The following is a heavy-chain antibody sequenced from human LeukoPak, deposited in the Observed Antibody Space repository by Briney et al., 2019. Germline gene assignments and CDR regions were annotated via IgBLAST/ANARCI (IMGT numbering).Heavy chain of an antibody. D-gene: IGHD6-25*01. J-gene: IGHJ3*02. CDR2: IYSGGST. CDR1: VFTVSSNY. Sequence: GGSLRLSCAASVFTVSSNYMYWVRQAPGQGLEWVSVIYSGGSTYYADSVKGRFTISRDNSKNTLYLQMNSLRAEDTAVYYCARYGLAAHDFDIWGQGTMVTVSS. CDR3: ARYGLAAHDFDI. V-gene: IGHV3-66*01.